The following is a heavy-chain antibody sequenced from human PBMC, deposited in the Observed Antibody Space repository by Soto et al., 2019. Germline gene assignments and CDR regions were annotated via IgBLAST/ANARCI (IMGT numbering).Heavy chain of an antibody. J-gene: IGHJ5*02. Sequence: SETLSLTCTVSGDSISSGSYYWGWIRQPPGKGLEWIGSIHYSGNTYYNPALKSRVTISVDTSKNQFSLKVSSVTAADTALYFCARQRGAVAGSYWIDPWGQGTLVTVSS. V-gene: IGHV4-39*01. CDR3: ARQRGAVAGSYWIDP. CDR2: IHYSGNT. CDR1: GDSISSGSYY. D-gene: IGHD6-19*01.